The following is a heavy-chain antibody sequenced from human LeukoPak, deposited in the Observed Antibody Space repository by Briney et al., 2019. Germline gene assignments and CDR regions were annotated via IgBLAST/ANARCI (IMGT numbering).Heavy chain of an antibody. V-gene: IGHV5-51*01. D-gene: IGHD6-19*01. J-gene: IGHJ5*02. CDR1: GYSFTSCW. CDR2: IYPGDSDT. Sequence: GESLKISCKGSGYSFTSCWIGWVRQMPGKGLEWMGIIYPGDSDTRYSPSFQGQVTISADKSISTAYLQWSSLKASDTAMYYCAIAVAGLHKGFDPWGQGTLVTVPS. CDR3: AIAVAGLHKGFDP.